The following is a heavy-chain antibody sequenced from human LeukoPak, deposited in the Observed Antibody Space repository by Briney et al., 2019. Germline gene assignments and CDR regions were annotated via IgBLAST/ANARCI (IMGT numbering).Heavy chain of an antibody. D-gene: IGHD1-26*01. CDR3: ARGIVGAPTYFDY. Sequence: GGSLRLSCAASGFTFSSYAMHWVRQAPGKGLEWVAVISYDGSNKYYADSVKGRFTISRDNSKNTLYLQMNSPRAEDTAVYYCARGIVGAPTYFDYWGQGTLVTVSS. V-gene: IGHV3-30*04. CDR1: GFTFSSYA. CDR2: ISYDGSNK. J-gene: IGHJ4*02.